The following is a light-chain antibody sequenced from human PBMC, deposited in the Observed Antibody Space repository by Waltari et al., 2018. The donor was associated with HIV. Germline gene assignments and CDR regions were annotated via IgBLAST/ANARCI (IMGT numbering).Light chain of an antibody. V-gene: IGLV2-14*01. CDR1: SSDVGGYNY. J-gene: IGLJ2*01. CDR2: EVS. Sequence: QSALTQPASVSGSPGKSITISCTGTSSDVGGYNYVSWYQQHPGKAPKLMIYEVSNLPSGVSNRVSGSKSGNTGSLTISGLQAEDEADYYCSSYTSSSTPHGVVGGGTKLTVL. CDR3: SSYTSSSTPHGV.